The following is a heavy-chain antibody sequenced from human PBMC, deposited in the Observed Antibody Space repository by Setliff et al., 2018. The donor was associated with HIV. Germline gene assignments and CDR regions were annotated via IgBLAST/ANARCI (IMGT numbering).Heavy chain of an antibody. J-gene: IGHJ1*01. Sequence: ASVKVSCKTSGYTFTAYYIHWVRQAPGQGLEWMGIINPSSGSTTYAQKFQGRVIMTRDTSTSTVYMELSSLRSEDTAVYYCARDPAPSSSASYFQHWGQGTPVTVSS. CDR2: INPSSGST. V-gene: IGHV1-46*01. D-gene: IGHD6-6*01. CDR1: GYTFTAYY. CDR3: ARDPAPSSSASYFQH.